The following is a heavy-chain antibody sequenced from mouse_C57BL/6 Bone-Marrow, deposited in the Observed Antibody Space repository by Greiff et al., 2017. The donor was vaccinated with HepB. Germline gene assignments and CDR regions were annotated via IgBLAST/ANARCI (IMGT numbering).Heavy chain of an antibody. CDR1: GFSFNTYA. CDR2: IRSKSNNYAT. CDR3: VRQAYAMDY. Sequence: EVQLQESGGGLVQPKGSLKLSCAASGFSFNTYAMNWVRQAPGKGLEWVARIRSKSNNYATYYADSVKDRFTISRDDSESMLYLQMNNLKTEDTAMYYCVRQAYAMDYWGQGTSVTVSS. J-gene: IGHJ4*01. V-gene: IGHV10-1*01.